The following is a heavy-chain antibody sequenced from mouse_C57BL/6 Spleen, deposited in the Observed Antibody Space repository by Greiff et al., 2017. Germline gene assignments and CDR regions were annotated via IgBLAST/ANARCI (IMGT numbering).Heavy chain of an antibody. V-gene: IGHV1-59*01. D-gene: IGHD1-1*01. CDR2: IDPSDSYT. Sequence: VQLQQPGAELVRPGTSVKLSCKASGYTFTSYWMHWVKQRPGQGLEWIGVIDPSDSYTNSNQKFKGKATLTVDTSSSTAYMQLSSLTSEDSAVYYCTRRDYAYFDYWGQGTTLTVSS. CDR1: GYTFTSYW. CDR3: TRRDYAYFDY. J-gene: IGHJ2*01.